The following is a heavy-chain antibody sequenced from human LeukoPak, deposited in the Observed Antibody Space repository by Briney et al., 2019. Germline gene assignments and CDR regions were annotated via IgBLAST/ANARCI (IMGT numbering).Heavy chain of an antibody. Sequence: ASVKVSCKVSGYTLTELSMHWVRQAPGKGLEWMGGFDPEDGETIYAQKFQGRATMTEDTSTDTAYMELSSLRSEDTAVYYCATERAQLPRNYYYYGMDVWGKGTTVTVSS. CDR3: ATERAQLPRNYYYYGMDV. CDR2: FDPEDGET. V-gene: IGHV1-24*01. J-gene: IGHJ6*04. CDR1: GYTLTELS. D-gene: IGHD2-2*01.